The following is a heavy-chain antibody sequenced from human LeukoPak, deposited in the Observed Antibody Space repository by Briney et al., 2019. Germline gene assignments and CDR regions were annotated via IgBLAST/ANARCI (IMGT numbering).Heavy chain of an antibody. CDR2: IYSGGST. Sequence: GGSLRLSCAASGFTVSSNYMSWVRQAPGKGPEWVSVIYSGGSTHYADSVKGRFTISRDNSKNTLYLQMNSLRAEDTAMYYCARSITIFGVVSYFDYWGQGTLVTVSS. D-gene: IGHD3-3*01. V-gene: IGHV3-53*01. CDR3: ARSITIFGVVSYFDY. J-gene: IGHJ4*02. CDR1: GFTVSSNY.